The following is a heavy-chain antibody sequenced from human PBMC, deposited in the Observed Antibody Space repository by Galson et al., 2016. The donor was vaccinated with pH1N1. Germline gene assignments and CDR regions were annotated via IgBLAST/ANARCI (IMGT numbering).Heavy chain of an antibody. CDR3: ARDESGYGDSFPDVFDI. Sequence: SLRLSCAASGFIFTNYWMHWVRQAPGRGLVWVARVNNDGSSTNYADSVKGRFTISRDSSMTTVHLQMISVTVEDTAVYSCARDESGYGDSFPDVFDIWGQGTMVTVSS. CDR2: VNNDGSST. CDR1: GFIFTNYW. D-gene: IGHD4-17*01. V-gene: IGHV3-74*01. J-gene: IGHJ3*02.